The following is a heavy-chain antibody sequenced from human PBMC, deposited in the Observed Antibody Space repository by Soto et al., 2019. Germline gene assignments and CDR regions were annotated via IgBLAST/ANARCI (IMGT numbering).Heavy chain of an antibody. CDR3: ARALTPFDWLLYD. D-gene: IGHD3-9*01. CDR1: GYTFTSYG. CDR2: ISAYFGNT. J-gene: IGHJ4*02. V-gene: IGHV1-18*01. Sequence: GASVKVSCKASGYTFTSYGISWVRQAPGQGLEWMGWISAYFGNTNYAQKLQGRVTMTTDTSTSTAYMELSSLRSDDTAVYYCARALTPFDWLLYDWGQGTLVTVSS.